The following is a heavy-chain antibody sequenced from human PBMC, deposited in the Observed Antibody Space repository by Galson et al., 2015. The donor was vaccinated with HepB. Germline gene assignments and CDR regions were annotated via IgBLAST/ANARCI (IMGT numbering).Heavy chain of an antibody. J-gene: IGHJ3*02. V-gene: IGHV4-31*03. D-gene: IGHD3-10*01. CDR2: IYYSGST. CDR3: ARVRFARGIDAFDI. CDR1: GGSISSGGYY. Sequence: LSLTCTVSGGSISSGGYYWSWIRQHPGKGLEWIGYIYYSGSTYYNPSLKSRVTISVDTSKNQFSLKLSSVTAADTAVYYCARVRFARGIDAFDIWGQGTMVTVSS.